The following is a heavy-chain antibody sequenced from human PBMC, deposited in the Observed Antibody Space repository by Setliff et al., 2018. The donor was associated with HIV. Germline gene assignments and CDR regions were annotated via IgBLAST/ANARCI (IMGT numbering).Heavy chain of an antibody. J-gene: IGHJ6*02. CDR1: GYSFTSYW. CDR3: ASSITVAAGRSHYYYAMDV. D-gene: IGHD1-20*01. V-gene: IGHV5-51*01. CDR2: IHPGDSNT. Sequence: PGESLKISCKGSGYSFTSYWIGWVRQMPGKGLEWMGIIHPGDSNTRYSPSFQGQVTISADKSISTAYLQWSGLKASDTAMYYCASSITVAAGRSHYYYAMDVWGQGTTVTVSS.